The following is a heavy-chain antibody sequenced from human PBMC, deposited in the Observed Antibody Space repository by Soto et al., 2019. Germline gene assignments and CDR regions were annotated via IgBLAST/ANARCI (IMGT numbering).Heavy chain of an antibody. CDR3: ARALYGDYGEFDY. CDR2: IYYSGST. Sequence: SETLSLTCTVSGGSISSYYWSWLRQPPGKGLEWIGYIYYSGSTNYNPSLKSRVTISVDTSKNQFSLKLSSVTAADTAVYYCARALYGDYGEFDYWGQGTLVTVS. V-gene: IGHV4-59*01. J-gene: IGHJ4*02. D-gene: IGHD4-17*01. CDR1: GGSISSYY.